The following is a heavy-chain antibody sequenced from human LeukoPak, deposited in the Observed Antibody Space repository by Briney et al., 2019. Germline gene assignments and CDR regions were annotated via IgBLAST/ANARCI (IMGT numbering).Heavy chain of an antibody. V-gene: IGHV3-21*01. D-gene: IGHD5-24*01. CDR2: ISSSSSYI. CDR1: GFTFSSYS. J-gene: IGHJ4*02. Sequence: GGSLRLSCAASGFTFSSYSMNWVRQAPGKGLEWVSSISSSSSYIYYADSVKGRFTISRDNAKNSLYLQMNSLRAEDTAVYYCARGEMATILNPFDYWGQGTLVTVSS. CDR3: ARGEMATILNPFDY.